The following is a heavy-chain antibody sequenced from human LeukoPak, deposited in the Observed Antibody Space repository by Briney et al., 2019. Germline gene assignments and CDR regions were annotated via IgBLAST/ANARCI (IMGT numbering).Heavy chain of an antibody. Sequence: SQTLLLTCAISGDSVSSNSAAWNWIRQSPSRGLEWLGRTYYRSKWYNDYAVSVKSRITINPDTSKNQFSLQLNSVTPEDTAVYYCARGGNSSGWYFDWFDPWGQGTLVTVSS. J-gene: IGHJ5*02. CDR1: GDSVSSNSAA. V-gene: IGHV6-1*01. CDR2: TYYRSKWYN. CDR3: ARGGNSSGWYFDWFDP. D-gene: IGHD6-19*01.